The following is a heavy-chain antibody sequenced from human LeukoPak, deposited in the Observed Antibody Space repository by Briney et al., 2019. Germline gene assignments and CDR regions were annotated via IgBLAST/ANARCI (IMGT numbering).Heavy chain of an antibody. D-gene: IGHD2-2*01. J-gene: IGHJ1*01. CDR1: GFTFSTYT. CDR3: ARDLSTSTGGYFQH. CDR2: ISSGSSSI. Sequence: PGGSLRLSCAASGFTFSTYTMTWVRQAPGKGLEWVSSISSGSSSIYYADSVKGRFTISRDNAKNSLYLQMNSLRAEDTAVYFCARDLSTSTGGYFQHWGQGTLVTVSS. V-gene: IGHV3-21*01.